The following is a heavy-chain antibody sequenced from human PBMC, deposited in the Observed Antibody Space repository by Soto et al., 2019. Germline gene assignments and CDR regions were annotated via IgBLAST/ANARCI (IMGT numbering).Heavy chain of an antibody. J-gene: IGHJ3*02. V-gene: IGHV3-23*01. CDR1: GFPFSSYA. Sequence: EMQLLESGGGLVQPGGSLRLSCVASGFPFSSYAMSWVRQTPGKGLEWVSGISGSGGRTYYADSVKGRFTISRDNSNNTLSLQIHILRVEDTAVYFCAKGGYYSIFDIWGQGTMVTVSA. D-gene: IGHD3-16*01. CDR3: AKGGYYSIFDI. CDR2: ISGSGGRT.